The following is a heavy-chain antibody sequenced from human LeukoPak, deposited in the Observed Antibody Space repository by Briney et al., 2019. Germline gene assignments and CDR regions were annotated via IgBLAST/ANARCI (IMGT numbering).Heavy chain of an antibody. J-gene: IGHJ6*03. CDR2: IYTSGST. Sequence: SETLSLTCTVSGGSISSYYWSWIRQPAGKGLEWIGRIYTSGSTNYNPSLKSRVTMSVDTSKNQFSLKLSSVTAADTAVYYCAREYGSGSYYNGGYYYYMDVWGKGTTVTISS. CDR3: AREYGSGSYYNGGYYYYMDV. V-gene: IGHV4-4*07. D-gene: IGHD3-10*01. CDR1: GGSISSYY.